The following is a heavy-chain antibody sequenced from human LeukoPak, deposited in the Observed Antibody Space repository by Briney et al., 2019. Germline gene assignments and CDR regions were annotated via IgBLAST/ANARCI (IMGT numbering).Heavy chain of an antibody. V-gene: IGHV3-48*01. Sequence: GGTLRLSCAASGFTFSTYGMNWVRQAPGKGLEWVSYISSSSSTIYYADSVKGRFTISRDNAKNSLYLQMNSLRAEDTAVYYCARGQGATVPQVGKNWFDPWGQGTRVTVSS. CDR1: GFTFSTYG. CDR2: ISSSSSTI. D-gene: IGHD1-26*01. J-gene: IGHJ5*02. CDR3: ARGQGATVPQVGKNWFDP.